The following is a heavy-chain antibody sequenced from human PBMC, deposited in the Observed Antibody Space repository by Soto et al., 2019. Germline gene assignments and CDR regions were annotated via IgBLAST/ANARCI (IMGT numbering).Heavy chain of an antibody. Sequence: QVQLQESGPGLVKPSETLSLTCTVSGGSVSSGSYYWSWIRQPPGKGLEWIGYIYYSGSTNYNPSLKSRVPISVDTSKNTFALKLSSVTAADTAVYYCARVTMVRGVLYGMDVWGQGTTVTVSS. CDR1: GGSVSSGSYY. J-gene: IGHJ6*02. V-gene: IGHV4-61*01. CDR2: IYYSGST. CDR3: ARVTMVRGVLYGMDV. D-gene: IGHD3-10*01.